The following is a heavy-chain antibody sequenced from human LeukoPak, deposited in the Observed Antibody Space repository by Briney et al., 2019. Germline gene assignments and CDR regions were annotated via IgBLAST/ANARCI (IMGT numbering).Heavy chain of an antibody. J-gene: IGHJ4*02. Sequence: PGGSLRLSCTASGFTFRSYDMLWVRQAPGKGLEWVSSISSSSSYIDYADSVKGRFTISRDNAKNSLYLQMNSLRAEDTAVYYCARGSSAFDYWGQGTLVTVSS. D-gene: IGHD3-22*01. V-gene: IGHV3-21*01. CDR3: ARGSSAFDY. CDR2: ISSSSSYI. CDR1: GFTFRSYD.